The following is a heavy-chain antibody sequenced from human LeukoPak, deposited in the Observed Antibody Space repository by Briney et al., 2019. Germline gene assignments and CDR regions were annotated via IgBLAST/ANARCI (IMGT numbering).Heavy chain of an antibody. CDR2: MKEDGSKI. CDR3: AKDYFQRNGLYDAFDM. CDR1: GFTFSNYW. J-gene: IGHJ3*02. V-gene: IGHV3-7*01. D-gene: IGHD3-9*01. Sequence: PGGSLRLSCAASGFTFSNYWMSWVRQAPGKGLEWVANMKEDGSKIYYVDSVKGRFTMSRDNAKNSLYLQMNSLRAEDTAVYYCAKDYFQRNGLYDAFDMWGQGTMVTVSS.